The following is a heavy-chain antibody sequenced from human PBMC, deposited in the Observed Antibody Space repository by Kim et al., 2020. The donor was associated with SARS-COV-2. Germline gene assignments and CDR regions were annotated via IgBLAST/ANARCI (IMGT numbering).Heavy chain of an antibody. CDR1: GGSFSGYY. CDR3: ARGSRYGAGTWNY. Sequence: SETLSLTCAVYGGSFSGYYWSWIRQPPGKGLEWIGEINHSGSTNYNPSLKSRVTISVDTSKNQFSLKLSSVTAADTAVYYCARGSRYGAGTWNYWGQGTLVTVSS. D-gene: IGHD6-13*01. V-gene: IGHV4-34*01. CDR2: INHSGST. J-gene: IGHJ4*02.